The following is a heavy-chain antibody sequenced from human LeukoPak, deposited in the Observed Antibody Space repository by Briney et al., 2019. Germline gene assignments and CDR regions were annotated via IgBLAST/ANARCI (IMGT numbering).Heavy chain of an antibody. CDR1: GGTFSSYA. J-gene: IGHJ4*02. Sequence: GASVKVSSKASGGTFSSYAISWVRQAPGQGLEWMGGIIPIFGTANYAQKFQGRVTITTDESTSTAYMELSSLRSEDTAVYYCARGGYDAPFDYWGQGTLVTVSS. CDR3: ARGGYDAPFDY. D-gene: IGHD5-12*01. CDR2: IIPIFGTA. V-gene: IGHV1-69*05.